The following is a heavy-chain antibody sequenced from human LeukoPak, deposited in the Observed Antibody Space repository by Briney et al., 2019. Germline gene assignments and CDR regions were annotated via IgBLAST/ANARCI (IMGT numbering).Heavy chain of an antibody. Sequence: GASVKVSCKASGYTLTGYYMHWVRQAPGQGLEWMGWINPNSGGTNYAQKFQGRVTMTRDTSISTAYMELSRLRSDDTAVYYCARDSSSWYEYLNWFDPWGQGTLVTVSS. CDR1: GYTLTGYY. CDR3: ARDSSSWYEYLNWFDP. V-gene: IGHV1-2*02. J-gene: IGHJ5*02. CDR2: INPNSGGT. D-gene: IGHD6-13*01.